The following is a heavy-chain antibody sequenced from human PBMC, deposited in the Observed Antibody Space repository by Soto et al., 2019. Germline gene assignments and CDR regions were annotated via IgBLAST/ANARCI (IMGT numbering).Heavy chain of an antibody. D-gene: IGHD3-10*01. CDR2: IIPIFGTA. CDR1: GGTFSSYA. CDR3: ARDQLGRTYYYGSGTVGWFDP. Sequence: QVQLVQSGAEVKKPGSSVKVSCKASGGTFSSYAISWVRQAPGQGLEWMGGIIPIFGTANYAQKFQGRVTITADESTSTAYMELSSLRSEDTALYYCARDQLGRTYYYGSGTVGWFDPWGQGTLVTVSA. V-gene: IGHV1-69*01. J-gene: IGHJ5*02.